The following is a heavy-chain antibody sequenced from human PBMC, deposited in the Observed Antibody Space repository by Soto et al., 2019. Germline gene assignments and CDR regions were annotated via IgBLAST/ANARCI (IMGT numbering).Heavy chain of an antibody. CDR1: GFTFSSYA. J-gene: IGHJ4*02. CDR3: VKRGYDILTGYYTPISQPPDY. V-gene: IGHV3-64D*06. D-gene: IGHD3-9*01. CDR2: ISSNGGST. Sequence: WGSLRLSCSASGFTFSSYAMHWVRQAPGKGLEYVSAISSNGGSTYYADSVKGGFTISRDNSKNTLYLQMSSLRAEDTAVYYCVKRGYDILTGYYTPISQPPDYWGQGTLVTVSS.